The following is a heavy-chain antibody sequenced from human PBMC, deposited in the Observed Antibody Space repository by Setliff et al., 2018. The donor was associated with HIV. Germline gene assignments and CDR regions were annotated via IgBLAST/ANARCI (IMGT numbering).Heavy chain of an antibody. D-gene: IGHD1-26*01. V-gene: IGHV4-31*03. CDR3: ARQSIGSPEYFQH. CDR2: IYYSGST. J-gene: IGHJ1*01. CDR1: GGSISSGGYY. Sequence: PSETLSLTCTVSGGSISSGGYYWSWIRQHPGKGPEWIGYIYYSGSTYYNSSLKSRVTISVDTSKNQFSLKLSSVTAADTAMYYCARQSIGSPEYFQHWGQGTLVTVSS.